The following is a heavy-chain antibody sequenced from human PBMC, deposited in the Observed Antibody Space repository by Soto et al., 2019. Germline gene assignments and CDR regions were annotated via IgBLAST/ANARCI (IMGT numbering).Heavy chain of an antibody. D-gene: IGHD5-12*01. Sequence: EVQLVESGGDLVQPGQSLRLSCAASGFSFSSYSMNWVRQAPGKGLEWISYLSSSKTYIWYADSVKGRFTISRDNAKNSLSLQMNGLRDGDTAVYYCGRYSGLAFDTWGLGTMVTVSS. CDR3: GRYSGLAFDT. V-gene: IGHV3-48*02. CDR2: LSSSKTYI. J-gene: IGHJ3*02. CDR1: GFSFSSYS.